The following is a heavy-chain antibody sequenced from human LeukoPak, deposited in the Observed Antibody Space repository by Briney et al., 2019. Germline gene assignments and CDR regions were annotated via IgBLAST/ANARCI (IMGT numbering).Heavy chain of an antibody. CDR3: ARAPRGSSTSCYKGCYYYYYYYMDV. CDR2: IIPIFGTA. V-gene: IGHV1-69*13. CDR1: GGTFSSYA. D-gene: IGHD2-2*02. Sequence: SVKVSCKASGGTFSSYAISWVRQAPGQGLEWMGGIIPIFGTANYAQKFQGRVTITADESTSTAYMELSSLRSEDTAVYYCARAPRGSSTSCYKGCYYYYYYYMDVWGKGTTVTVSS. J-gene: IGHJ6*03.